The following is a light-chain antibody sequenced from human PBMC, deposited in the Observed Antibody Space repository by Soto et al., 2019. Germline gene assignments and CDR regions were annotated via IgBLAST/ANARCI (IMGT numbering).Light chain of an antibody. CDR3: QQYNNYWT. J-gene: IGKJ1*01. CDR2: EAS. V-gene: IGKV1-5*03. Sequence: DIQMTQFPSALSASVGDRVTITCRASQSVNIWLAWYQQKPGKAPKLLISEASTVETGVPARFSGSGSGTQFTLTISSLQPDDLATYYCQQYNNYWTVGQGTKVQIK. CDR1: QSVNIW.